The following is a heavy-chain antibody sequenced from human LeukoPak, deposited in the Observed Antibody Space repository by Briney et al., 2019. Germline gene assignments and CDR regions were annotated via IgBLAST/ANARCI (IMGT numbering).Heavy chain of an antibody. CDR2: INHSGST. J-gene: IGHJ4*02. CDR1: GASFSGYY. V-gene: IGHV4-34*01. D-gene: IGHD2-21*02. Sequence: SETLSLTCAVYGASFSGYYWSWIRQPPGKGLEWIGEINHSGSTSYNPSLKSRVTISLDTSKNQFSLRLSSVTAADTAVYYCARRRRYCGGDCYVDYWGQGTLVTVSS. CDR3: ARRRRYCGGDCYVDY.